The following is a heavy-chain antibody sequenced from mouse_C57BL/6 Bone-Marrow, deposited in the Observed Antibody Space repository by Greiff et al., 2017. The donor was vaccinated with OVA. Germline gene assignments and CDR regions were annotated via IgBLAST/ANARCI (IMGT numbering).Heavy chain of an antibody. V-gene: IGHV1-19*01. Sequence: EVKLEESGPVLVKPGASVKMSCKASGYTFTDYYMNWVKQSHGKSLEWIGVINPYNGGTSYNQKFKGKATLTVDKSSSTAYMELNSLTSEDSAVYYCARRGDYDHYYAMDYWGQGTSVTVSS. CDR3: ARRGDYDHYYAMDY. CDR2: INPYNGGT. J-gene: IGHJ4*01. D-gene: IGHD2-4*01. CDR1: GYTFTDYY.